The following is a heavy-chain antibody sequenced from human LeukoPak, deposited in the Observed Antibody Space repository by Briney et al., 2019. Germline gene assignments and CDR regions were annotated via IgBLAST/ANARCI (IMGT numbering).Heavy chain of an antibody. J-gene: IGHJ4*02. V-gene: IGHV4-59*08. CDR2: IYYSGST. CDR1: GGSISSYF. Sequence: SETLSLTCTVSGGSISSYFWSWIRQPPGKGLEWIGYIYYSGSTNYSPSLKSRVTISLDTPKNQFSLKLSSVTAADTAVYYCARHISGSYDYWGQGTLVTVSS. CDR3: ARHISGSYDY. D-gene: IGHD1-26*01.